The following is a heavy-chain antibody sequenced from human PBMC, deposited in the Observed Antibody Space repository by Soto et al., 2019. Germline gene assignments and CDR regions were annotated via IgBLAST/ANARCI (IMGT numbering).Heavy chain of an antibody. CDR3: ARSSWSRGFDY. J-gene: IGHJ4*02. CDR1: GGSISSGDYY. D-gene: IGHD6-13*01. V-gene: IGHV4-30-4*01. CDR2: IYYSGST. Sequence: SETLSLTCTVSGGSISSGDYYWSWIRQPPGKGLEWIGYIYYSGSTYYNPSLKSRVTISVDTSKNQFSLKLSSVTAADTAVYYCARSSWSRGFDYWGQGTLVTVS.